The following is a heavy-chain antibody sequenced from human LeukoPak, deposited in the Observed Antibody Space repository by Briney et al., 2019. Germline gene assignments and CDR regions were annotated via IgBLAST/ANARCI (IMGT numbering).Heavy chain of an antibody. CDR1: GFTFSSYA. CDR2: ISYDGSNK. Sequence: GRSLRLSCAASGFTFSSYAMHWVRQAPGKGLEWVAVISYDGSNKYYADSVKGRFTISRDNSKNTLYLQMNSLRAEDTAVYYCAREISVGASYYFDYWGQGTLVTVSS. CDR3: AREISVGASYYFDY. V-gene: IGHV3-30*04. D-gene: IGHD1-26*01. J-gene: IGHJ4*02.